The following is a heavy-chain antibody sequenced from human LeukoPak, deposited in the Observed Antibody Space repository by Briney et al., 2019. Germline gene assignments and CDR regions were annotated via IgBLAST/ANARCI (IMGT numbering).Heavy chain of an antibody. CDR2: INHSGST. J-gene: IGHJ4*02. CDR3: ARSSGIAGRDFDY. V-gene: IGHV4-34*01. D-gene: IGHD6-6*01. CDR1: GGSFSGYY. Sequence: SEILSLTCAVYGGSFSGYYWSWIRQPPGKGLEWIGEINHSGSTNYNPSLKSRVTISVDTSKNQFSLKLSSVTAADTAVYYCARSSGIAGRDFDYWGQGTLVTVSS.